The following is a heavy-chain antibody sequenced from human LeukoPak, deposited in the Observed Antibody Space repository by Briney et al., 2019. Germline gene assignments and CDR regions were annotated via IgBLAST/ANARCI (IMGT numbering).Heavy chain of an antibody. Sequence: SGGSLRLSCAASGFTFSSYGMHWVRQAPGKGLEWVAVISYDGSNKYYADSVKGRFTISRDNSKNTLYLQMNSLRAEGTAVYYCAKGNYYDSSGYYGPDAFDIWGQGTMVTVSS. V-gene: IGHV3-30*18. CDR1: GFTFSSYG. CDR2: ISYDGSNK. CDR3: AKGNYYDSSGYYGPDAFDI. D-gene: IGHD3-22*01. J-gene: IGHJ3*02.